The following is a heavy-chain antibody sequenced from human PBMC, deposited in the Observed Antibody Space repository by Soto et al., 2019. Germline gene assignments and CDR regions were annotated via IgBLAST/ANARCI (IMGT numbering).Heavy chain of an antibody. CDR3: AHLTLAYLGVVGLDAFDI. CDR1: GFSLTSVGVG. J-gene: IGHJ3*02. V-gene: IGHV2-5*02. CDR2: IYWDNDK. D-gene: IGHD3-3*01. Sequence: QITLKESAPTLVQPTQTLTLPCTFSGFSLTSVGVGVGWIRQPPGKALEWVAVIYWDNDKRYNPSLESRLSTTLDTSRNQVVLTMTTMDPTDTAIYYCAHLTLAYLGVVGLDAFDIWGQGTLVTVSS.